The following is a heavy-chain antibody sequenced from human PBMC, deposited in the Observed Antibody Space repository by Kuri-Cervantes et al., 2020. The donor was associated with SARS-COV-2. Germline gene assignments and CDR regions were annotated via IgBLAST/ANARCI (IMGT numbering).Heavy chain of an antibody. D-gene: IGHD3-3*01. CDR3: ARGITIFGVVMDLGWFDP. V-gene: IGHV4-59*01. CDR1: GGSFSGYQ. CDR2: IYYSGST. J-gene: IGHJ5*02. Sequence: SETLSLTCAVYGGSFSGYQWSWIRQTPGKGLEWIGYIYYSGSTNYNPSLKSRVTISVDTSKNQFSLKLSSVTAADTAVYYCARGITIFGVVMDLGWFDPWGRGTLVTVSS.